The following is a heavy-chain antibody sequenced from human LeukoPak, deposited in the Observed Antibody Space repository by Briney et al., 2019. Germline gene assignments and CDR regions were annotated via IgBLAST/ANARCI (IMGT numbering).Heavy chain of an antibody. V-gene: IGHV5-51*01. CDR2: IYPGDSDT. CDR3: ARTISYCSGGSCYANWSDR. D-gene: IGHD2-15*01. J-gene: IGHJ5*02. CDR1: GYSFTSYW. Sequence: GESLKISCKGSGYSFTSYWIGWVRQMPGKGLEWMGIIYPGDSDTRYSPSFQGQVTISADKSISTAYLQWSSLKASDTAMYYCARTISYCSGGSCYANWSDRWGQGTLVTVSS.